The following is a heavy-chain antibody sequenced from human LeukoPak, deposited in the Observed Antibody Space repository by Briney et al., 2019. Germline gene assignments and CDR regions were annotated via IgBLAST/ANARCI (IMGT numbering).Heavy chain of an antibody. CDR3: TTERAGTSGYIVFDN. Sequence: RGSLRLSCADSVFTFSSYATNCVPHTPGKGRLWVSRITRDELTTYADSVKGRFTISRDNAKNMLYLQMNSLTAEDTAVYYCTTERAGTSGYIVFDNWGQGTLVTVSS. CDR1: VFTFSSYA. D-gene: IGHD1-1*01. J-gene: IGHJ4*02. V-gene: IGHV3-74*01. CDR2: ITRDELT.